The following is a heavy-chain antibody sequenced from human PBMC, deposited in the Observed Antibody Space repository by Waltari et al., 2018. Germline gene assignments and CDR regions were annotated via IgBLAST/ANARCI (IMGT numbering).Heavy chain of an antibody. CDR2: VDPEEGET. J-gene: IGHJ4*02. CDR3: ATTWGSRGRGRSGGY. Sequence: EVQLVQSGAEVKKPGATVKISCKVSGYTFTDYYMHWVQQAPGKGLEWMGLVDPEEGETIYGEKVQGRVTITADTSTDTANMELSSLRSEDTAVYYCATTWGSRGRGRSGGYWGQGTLVTVSS. CDR1: GYTFTDYY. V-gene: IGHV1-69-2*01. D-gene: IGHD2-15*01.